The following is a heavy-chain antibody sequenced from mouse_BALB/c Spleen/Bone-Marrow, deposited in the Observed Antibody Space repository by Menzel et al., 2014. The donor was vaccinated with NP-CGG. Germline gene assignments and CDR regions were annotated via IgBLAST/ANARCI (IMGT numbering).Heavy chain of an antibody. J-gene: IGHJ1*01. CDR2: IDPANGNT. V-gene: IGHV14-3*02. CDR1: CFNIKDTY. CDR3: ASYRYAWYVDV. Sequence: VQLQQPGAELVKPGASVKLSCTASCFNIKDTYMHWVKQMPEQGLEGIGRIDPANGNTKYDPKFQGKATITADTSSNTAYLQLSSLTSEDTAVYYCASYRYAWYVDVWGAGTTVTVAS. D-gene: IGHD2-14*01.